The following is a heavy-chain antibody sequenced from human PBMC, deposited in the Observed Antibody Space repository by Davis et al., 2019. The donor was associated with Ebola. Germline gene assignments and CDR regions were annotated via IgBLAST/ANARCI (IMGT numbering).Heavy chain of an antibody. V-gene: IGHV1-46*01. J-gene: IGHJ4*02. Sequence: AASVKVSCKASGYTFTSYYMHWVRQAPGQGLEWMGIINPSGGSTSYAQKFQGRVTMTRDTSTSTVYMELNSLRSEDTAVYYCARVWDSGYDSSYFDYWGQGTLVTVSS. D-gene: IGHD5-12*01. CDR3: ARVWDSGYDSSYFDY. CDR2: INPSGGST. CDR1: GYTFTSYY.